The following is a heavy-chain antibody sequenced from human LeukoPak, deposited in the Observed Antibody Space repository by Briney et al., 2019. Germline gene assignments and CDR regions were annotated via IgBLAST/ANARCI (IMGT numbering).Heavy chain of an antibody. Sequence: GGSLRLSCAASGFTFSSYAMSLVRQAPGKGLEWVSAISGSGGSTYYADSVKGRFTISRDDSKNTLYLQMNSLRAEDTAVYYCAATTHRLLWFGELSNWGQGTLVTVSS. V-gene: IGHV3-23*01. CDR3: AATTHRLLWFGELSN. J-gene: IGHJ4*02. CDR2: ISGSGGST. CDR1: GFTFSSYA. D-gene: IGHD3-10*01.